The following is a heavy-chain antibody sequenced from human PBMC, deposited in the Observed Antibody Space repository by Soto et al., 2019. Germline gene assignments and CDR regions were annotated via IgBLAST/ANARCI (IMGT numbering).Heavy chain of an antibody. J-gene: IGHJ6*02. CDR3: ARGGTTGTTIAYYYYYYGMDV. Sequence: QVQLVQSGAEVKKPGSSVKVSCKASGGTFSSYTISWVRQAPGQGLEWMGRIIPILGIANYAQKFQGRVTITADNSTSTAYMELSSLRSDDTAVYYCARGGTTGTTIAYYYYYYGMDVWGQGTTVTVSS. CDR1: GGTFSSYT. V-gene: IGHV1-69*02. D-gene: IGHD1-1*01. CDR2: IIPILGIA.